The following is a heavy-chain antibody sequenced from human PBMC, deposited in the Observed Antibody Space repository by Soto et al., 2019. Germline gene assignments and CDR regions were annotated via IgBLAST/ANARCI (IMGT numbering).Heavy chain of an antibody. CDR3: ARAYRLTTVTPGCLDS. CDR1: GGSFSGYY. J-gene: IGHJ4*02. Sequence: SETLSLTCAVYGGSFSGYYWSWIRQPPGKGLEWIGEINHSGSTNYNPSLKSRVTISVDTSKNQFSLKLSSVTAADTAVYYCARAYRLTTVTPGCLDSWGQGTLVTVSS. D-gene: IGHD4-17*01. V-gene: IGHV4-34*01. CDR2: INHSGST.